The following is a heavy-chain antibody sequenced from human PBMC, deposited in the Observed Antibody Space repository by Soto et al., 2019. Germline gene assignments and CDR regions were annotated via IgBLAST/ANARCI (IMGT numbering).Heavy chain of an antibody. D-gene: IGHD3-9*01. V-gene: IGHV3-23*01. CDR3: AKGEYYDILTGYPGPSNYFDY. Sequence: LRLSCAASGFTFSSYAMSWVRQAPGKGLEWVSAISGSGGSTYYADSVKGRFTISRDNSKNTLYLQMNSLRAEDTAVYYCAKGEYYDILTGYPGPSNYFDYWGQGTLVTVSS. CDR2: ISGSGGST. CDR1: GFTFSSYA. J-gene: IGHJ4*02.